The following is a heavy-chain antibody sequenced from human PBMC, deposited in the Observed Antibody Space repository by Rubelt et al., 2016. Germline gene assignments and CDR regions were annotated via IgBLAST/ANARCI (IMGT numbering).Heavy chain of an antibody. J-gene: IGHJ4*02. CDR2: NPNSGGT. V-gene: IGHV1-3*01. D-gene: IGHD1-1*01. Sequence: NPNSGGTNYAQKFQGRVTITRDTSASTAYMELSSLRSEDTAVYYCARDDGTTGGDYWGQGTLVTVSS. CDR3: ARDDGTTGGDY.